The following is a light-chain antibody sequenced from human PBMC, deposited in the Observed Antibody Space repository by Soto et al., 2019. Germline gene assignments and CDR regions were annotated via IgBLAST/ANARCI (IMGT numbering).Light chain of an antibody. CDR3: QSYDRSSLYV. CDR2: GDN. CDR1: SGSVASNF. V-gene: IGLV6-57*02. Sequence: NFMLTQPHSVSKSPGKTVTISCTGSSGSVASNFVHWYQRRPGSAPTIVIYGDNQRPSGVPDRFSGSIDSSSNSASLTISGLKTKDEADYFCQSYDRSSLYVFGTGTKLTVL. J-gene: IGLJ1*01.